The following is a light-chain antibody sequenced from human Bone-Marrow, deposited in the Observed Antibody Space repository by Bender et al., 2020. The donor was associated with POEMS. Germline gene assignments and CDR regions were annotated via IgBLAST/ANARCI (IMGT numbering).Light chain of an antibody. Sequence: QSVLTQPPSASGTPGQRVTISCSGSSSNIGSNYVYWYQKVPGTAPKLLINKNKERPSGVSDRFSGSKSGTSASLAISGLRSEDEAEYYCSSYTSASTVVFGGGTKLTVL. CDR1: SSNIGSNY. J-gene: IGLJ2*01. CDR2: KNK. CDR3: SSYTSASTVV. V-gene: IGLV1-47*01.